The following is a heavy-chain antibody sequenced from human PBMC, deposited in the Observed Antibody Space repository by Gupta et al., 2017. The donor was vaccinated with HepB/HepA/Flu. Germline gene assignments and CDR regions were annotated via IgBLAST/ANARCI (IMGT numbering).Heavy chain of an antibody. J-gene: IGHJ4*02. Sequence: HVQLQQLGAGLLMPSETLSLTCAVVNASFSDHYWTWIRQSPDKGLEWIGEINRGGDTHYNPSLMGRFTISVDTSKNHFSLNLKSVTAADTAVYWCLRGLPRFGELFPYYFDYWGQGALVTVSS. CDR2: INRGGDT. V-gene: IGHV4-34*02. CDR1: NASFSDHY. CDR3: LRGLPRFGELFPYYFDY. D-gene: IGHD3-10*01.